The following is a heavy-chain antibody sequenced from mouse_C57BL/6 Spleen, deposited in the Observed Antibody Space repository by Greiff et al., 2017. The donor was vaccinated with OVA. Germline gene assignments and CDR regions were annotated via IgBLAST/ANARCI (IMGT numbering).Heavy chain of an antibody. CDR3: ARKEGDYDYDEAWFAY. D-gene: IGHD2-4*01. V-gene: IGHV2-2*01. Sequence: VKLVESGPGLVQPSQSLSITCTVSGFSLTSYGVHWVRQSPGKGLEWLGVIWSGGSTDYNAAFISRLSISKDNSKSQVFFKMISLQADDTAIYYCARKEGDYDYDEAWFAYWGQGTLVTVSA. CDR1: GFSLTSYG. CDR2: IWSGGST. J-gene: IGHJ3*01.